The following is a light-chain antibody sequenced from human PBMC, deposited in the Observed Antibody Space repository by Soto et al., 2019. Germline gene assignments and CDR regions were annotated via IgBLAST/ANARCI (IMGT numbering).Light chain of an antibody. Sequence: QSALTQTASVSGSPGQSITISCTGTSSDVGGYNYVSWYQQHPGKAPKLMIYDVSNRPSGVSNRFSGSKSGNTASLTISGLQAEDEADYYCSSYTSSSTLEGYVFGTGTKVTVL. CDR2: DVS. CDR3: SSYTSSSTLEGYV. CDR1: SSDVGGYNY. J-gene: IGLJ1*01. V-gene: IGLV2-14*01.